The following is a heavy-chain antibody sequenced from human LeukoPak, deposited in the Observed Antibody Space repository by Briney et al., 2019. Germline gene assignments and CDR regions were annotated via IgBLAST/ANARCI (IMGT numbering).Heavy chain of an antibody. Sequence: SETLSLTCTVSGGSISSSYWSWIRQPPGKGLESIGYIYYSGSTNYNPSLKSRVSISPDTSKNQFSLKLSSVTAADTAVYYCARVLRDYYDSSGHTIDYWGQGTLVTVSS. CDR1: GGSISSSY. J-gene: IGHJ4*02. CDR2: IYYSGST. V-gene: IGHV4-59*01. D-gene: IGHD3-22*01. CDR3: ARVLRDYYDSSGHTIDY.